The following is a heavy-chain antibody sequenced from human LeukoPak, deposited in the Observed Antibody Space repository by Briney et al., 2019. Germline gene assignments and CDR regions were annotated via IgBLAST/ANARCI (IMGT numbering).Heavy chain of an antibody. D-gene: IGHD3-3*01. Sequence: PGGSLRLSCAASGFTFSSYGMHWVRQAPGKGLEWVAFIRYDGSNKYYADSVKGRFTISRDNSKNTLYLQMNSLRAEDTAVYYCTKEGGLYDSGGYFDYWGQGTLVTVSS. CDR3: TKEGGLYDSGGYFDY. CDR2: IRYDGSNK. V-gene: IGHV3-30*02. CDR1: GFTFSSYG. J-gene: IGHJ4*02.